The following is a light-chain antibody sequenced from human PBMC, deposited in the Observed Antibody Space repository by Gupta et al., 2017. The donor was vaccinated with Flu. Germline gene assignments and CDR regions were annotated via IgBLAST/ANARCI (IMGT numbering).Light chain of an antibody. J-gene: IGLJ3*02. V-gene: IGLV1-44*01. Sequence: QSVLTQPPSASGTPGQRVTISCSGSSSNIGSNTVNWYQQLPGTAPKLLIYSNNQRPSGVPDRFSGSKSGTSASVAISGLQAEEEADYYCAAWDDSMNGWVFGGGSKLTVL. CDR3: AAWDDSMNGWV. CDR1: SSNIGSNT. CDR2: SNN.